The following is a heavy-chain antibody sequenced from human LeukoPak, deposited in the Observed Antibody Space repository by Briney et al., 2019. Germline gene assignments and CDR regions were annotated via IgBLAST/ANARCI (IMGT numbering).Heavy chain of an antibody. Sequence: GSLRLSCTTSVFPLSRYSMNWVRQAPGKGLEWVSYITSSGDTIYYADSVKGRFTISRDNAKNSVYLQMNSLRAEDTAVYYCARDLSVVEGEGSDYWGQGTLVTVSS. CDR2: ITSSGDTI. D-gene: IGHD1-26*01. CDR3: ARDLSVVEGEGSDY. J-gene: IGHJ4*02. CDR1: VFPLSRYS. V-gene: IGHV3-48*01.